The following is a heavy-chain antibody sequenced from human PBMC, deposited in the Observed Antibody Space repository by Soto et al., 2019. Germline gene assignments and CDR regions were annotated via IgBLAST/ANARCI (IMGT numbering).Heavy chain of an antibody. CDR3: ARGRASWYWDF. CDR2: INAGTGNT. D-gene: IGHD2-8*02. V-gene: IGHV1-3*01. CDR1: GYTFTNYV. J-gene: IGHJ4*01. Sequence: VSVKVSCKTFGYTFTNYVIHWVRQAPGQGLEWMGWINAGTGNTKYSQKLQDRLTISRDTSAATAYLDLSRLASEDTAVYYCARGRASWYWDFWGHGTLVTVSS.